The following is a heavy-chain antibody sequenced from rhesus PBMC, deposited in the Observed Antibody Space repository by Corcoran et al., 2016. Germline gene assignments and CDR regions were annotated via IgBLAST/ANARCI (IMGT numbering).Heavy chain of an antibody. D-gene: IGHD1-20*01. CDR1: GFTFSSYG. J-gene: IGHJ4*01. CDR2: INRGGGST. CDR3: AKHSWNNYYFDY. Sequence: EVQLVETGGGLVQPGGSLKLSCAASGFTFSSYGMSWVRQAPGKGLEWVSAINRGGGSTYNEESVKGRFTISRDNSKNTLSLQMNSLRAEDTAVYYCAKHSWNNYYFDYWGQGVLLTVSS. V-gene: IGHV3S5*01.